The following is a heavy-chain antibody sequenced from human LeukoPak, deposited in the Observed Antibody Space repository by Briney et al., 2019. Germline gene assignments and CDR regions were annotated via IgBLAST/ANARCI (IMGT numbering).Heavy chain of an antibody. CDR1: GFTFSSYS. J-gene: IGHJ4*02. CDR3: ARESLLWFGESPTPFDY. D-gene: IGHD3-10*01. Sequence: GGSLRLSCAASGFTFSSYSINWVRQAPGKGLEWVSSISSSSSCIYYADSVKGRFTISRDNAKNSLYLQMNSLRAEDTAVYYCARESLLWFGESPTPFDYWGQGTLVTVSS. V-gene: IGHV3-21*01. CDR2: ISSSSSCI.